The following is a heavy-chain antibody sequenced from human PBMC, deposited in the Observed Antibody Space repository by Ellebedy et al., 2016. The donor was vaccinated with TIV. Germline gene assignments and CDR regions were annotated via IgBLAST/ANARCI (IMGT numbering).Heavy chain of an antibody. CDR2: ITSSGDST. D-gene: IGHD6-6*01. V-gene: IGHV3-23*01. CDR1: GFSLRSYA. CDR3: MFKGLSARLN. Sequence: GESLKISCAASGFSLRSYAMSWVRKAPGKGLEWVSGITSSGDSTYYADSVKGRFTISRDNSKNTLFLQVNSLRAEDTTGYYFMFKGLSARLNWGQGTLVTVSS. J-gene: IGHJ1*01.